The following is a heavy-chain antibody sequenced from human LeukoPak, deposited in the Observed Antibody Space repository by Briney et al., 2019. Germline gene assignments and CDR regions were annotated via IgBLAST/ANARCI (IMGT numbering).Heavy chain of an antibody. J-gene: IGHJ5*02. CDR2: IRSSGTT. D-gene: IGHD1-26*01. Sequence: GGSLSLSCTTSGFTFGTHTMHWFRQAPGKGLQWIGFIRSSGTTQYAASVKGRFTISRDDSKSIAYLQLNSLRAEDTAVYYCARSLVVGATYPYHWGQGTLVTVSS. CDR1: GFTFGTHT. V-gene: IGHV3-49*03. CDR3: ARSLVVGATYPYH.